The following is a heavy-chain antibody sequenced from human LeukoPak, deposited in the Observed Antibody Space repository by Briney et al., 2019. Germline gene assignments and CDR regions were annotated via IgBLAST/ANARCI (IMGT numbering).Heavy chain of an antibody. CDR2: VSPYNGNT. D-gene: IGHD5-12*01. CDR3: SGAGTYSGYKVFDT. V-gene: IGHV1-18*01. Sequence: ASVKVSCKASGYTFTSCVIMWVHQAPAQGLEWVEWVSPYNGNTNYPQNLQGTVTLTTNPSTSPAYTEPRRCSSHDHGVYFSSGAGTYSGYKVFDTWGQGTLVTVAS. CDR1: GYTFTSCV. J-gene: IGHJ5*02.